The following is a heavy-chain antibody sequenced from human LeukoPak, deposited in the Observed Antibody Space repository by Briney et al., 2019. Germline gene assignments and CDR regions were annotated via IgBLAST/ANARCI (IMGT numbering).Heavy chain of an antibody. CDR1: GFTFSSYS. CDR3: ARERWQWLVQCMDV. D-gene: IGHD6-19*01. V-gene: IGHV3-30*03. Sequence: GGSLRLSCAASGFTFSSYSMNWVRQAPGKRLEGVAVISYDGSNKYYADSVKGLFTISRDNSKNSLFVQKNSLRGDDTAVYYCARERWQWLVQCMDVWGQGTTVTVSS. CDR2: ISYDGSNK. J-gene: IGHJ6*02.